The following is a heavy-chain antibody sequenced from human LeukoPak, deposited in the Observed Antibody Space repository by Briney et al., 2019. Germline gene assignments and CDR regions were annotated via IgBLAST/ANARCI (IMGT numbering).Heavy chain of an antibody. CDR1: GGSISSSSYY. CDR2: IYYSGST. V-gene: IGHV4-39*07. D-gene: IGHD2-8*01. Sequence: PSETLSLTCTVSGGSISSSSYYWGWIRQPPGKGLEWIGSIYYSGSTYYNPSLKSRVTISVDTSKNQFSLKLSSVTAAGTAVYYCARDPCTYGVCYSYYYYYMDVWGKGTTVTVSS. J-gene: IGHJ6*03. CDR3: ARDPCTYGVCYSYYYYYMDV.